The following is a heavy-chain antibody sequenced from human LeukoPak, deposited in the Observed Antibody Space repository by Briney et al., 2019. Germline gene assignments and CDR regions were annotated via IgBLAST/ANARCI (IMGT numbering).Heavy chain of an antibody. J-gene: IGHJ6*03. CDR1: GFTFSSYA. V-gene: IGHV3-23*01. CDR3: ATSITMVRGVTLSYYYYYMDV. D-gene: IGHD3-10*01. CDR2: ISGSGGST. Sequence: GGSLRLSCAASGFTFSSYAMSWVRQAPGKGLEWVSAISGSGGSTYYADSVKGRFTISRDNSKNTLYLQMNSLRAEDTAVYYCATSITMVRGVTLSYYYYYMDVWGKGTTVTVSS.